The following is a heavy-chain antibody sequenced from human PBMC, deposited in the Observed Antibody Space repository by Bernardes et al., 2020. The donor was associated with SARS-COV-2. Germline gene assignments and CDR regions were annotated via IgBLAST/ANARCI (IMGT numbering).Heavy chain of an antibody. J-gene: IGHJ6*02. Sequence: ASVKVSCKISGYSHTIVPMFWVRQAPGQGLEWLGTFDPERGDTVYAQKFQGRVTLTEDTSADTTYMELTSLRSEDTAVYYCALEGGSSGVIHYAMDVWGQGTTVIVSS. CDR2: FDPERGDT. V-gene: IGHV1-24*01. D-gene: IGHD2-15*01. CDR3: ALEGGSSGVIHYAMDV. CDR1: GYSHTIVP.